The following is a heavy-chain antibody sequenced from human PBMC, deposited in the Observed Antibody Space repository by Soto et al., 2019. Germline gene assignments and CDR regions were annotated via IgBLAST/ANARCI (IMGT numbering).Heavy chain of an antibody. CDR2: IYYDGST. D-gene: IGHD4-17*01. CDR1: GGSINSSDYY. J-gene: IGHJ4*02. V-gene: IGHV4-30-4*01. Sequence: PSETLSLTCSVSGGSINSSDYYWTWIRQPPGKGLEWIGYIYYDGSTYYNPSLKSRVTISVGTSRSQFSLKLSSVTAADTAVYYCARENFGEDYWGQGTLVTVSS. CDR3: ARENFGEDY.